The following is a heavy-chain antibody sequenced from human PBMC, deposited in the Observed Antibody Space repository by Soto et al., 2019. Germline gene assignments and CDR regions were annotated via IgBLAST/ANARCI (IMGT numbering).Heavy chain of an antibody. CDR2: ISYDGSNK. CDR1: GFTFISYA. J-gene: IGHJ6*02. Sequence: GGSLRLSCAASGFTFISYAMHWGRQAPGKGLEWVAVISYDGSNKYYADSVKGRFTISRDNSKNTLYLQMNSLRAEDTAVYYCARVRYSTNYYYYYGMDAWGQGTTVTVSS. CDR3: ARVRYSTNYYYYYGMDA. D-gene: IGHD1-1*01. V-gene: IGHV3-30-3*01.